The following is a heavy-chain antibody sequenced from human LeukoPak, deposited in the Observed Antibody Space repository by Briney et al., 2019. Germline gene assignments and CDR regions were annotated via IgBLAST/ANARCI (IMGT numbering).Heavy chain of an antibody. V-gene: IGHV4-59*01. D-gene: IGHD1-26*01. CDR3: ARVPNSGSFFFDY. Sequence: SETLSLTCTVSGGSLSSYYWSWIRQPPGKGLEWIGYIYYSGSTNYNPSLKSRVTISVDTSKNQFSLKLSSVTAADTAVYYCARVPNSGSFFFDYWGQGTLVTVSS. CDR1: GGSLSSYY. CDR2: IYYSGST. J-gene: IGHJ4*02.